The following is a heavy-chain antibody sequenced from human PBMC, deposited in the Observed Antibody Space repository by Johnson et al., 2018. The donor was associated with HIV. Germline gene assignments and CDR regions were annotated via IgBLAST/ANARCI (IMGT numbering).Heavy chain of an antibody. CDR1: GFTFSSYA. CDR2: ISYDGSNK. J-gene: IGHJ3*02. V-gene: IGHV3-30-3*01. CDR3: ARDRAHYYDSGGYYESGAFDI. D-gene: IGHD3-22*01. Sequence: QVQLVESGGGVVQPGRSLRLSCAASGFTFSSYAMHWVRQAPGKGLEWVAVISYDGSNKYYAASVTGRFTISSDNSKNTLYRQRNSLRAEDTAVYYWARDRAHYYDSGGYYESGAFDIWGQGTMVTVSS.